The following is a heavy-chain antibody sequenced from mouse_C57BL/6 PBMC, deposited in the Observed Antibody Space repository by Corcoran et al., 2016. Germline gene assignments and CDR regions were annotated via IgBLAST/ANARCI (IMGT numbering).Heavy chain of an antibody. V-gene: IGHV9-3*01. CDR1: GYTFTTYG. CDR2: INTYSGVP. Sequence: QIQLVQSGPELKKPGETVKISCKASGYTFTTYGMSWVKQAPGKGLKWMGWINTYSGVPTYADDFKGRFAFSLETSASTAYLQINNLKNEDTATYFCARDHYYGNAMDYWGQGTSVTVSS. CDR3: ARDHYYGNAMDY. J-gene: IGHJ4*01. D-gene: IGHD2-1*01.